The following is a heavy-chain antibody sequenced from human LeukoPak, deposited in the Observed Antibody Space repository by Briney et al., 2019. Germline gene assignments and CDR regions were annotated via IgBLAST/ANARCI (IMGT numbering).Heavy chain of an antibody. D-gene: IGHD2-2*02. CDR1: CYSFTSYG. CDR3: ARYLRGYCSSTSCYTGGFYFDY. V-gene: IGHV1-18*01. CDR2: ISAYNGNT. J-gene: IGHJ4*02. Sequence: ASVKVSCKASCYSFTSYGISWVRQAPGQGLEWMGWISAYNGNTNYAQKLQGRVTMTTDTSTSTAYMELRSLRSDDTAVYYCARYLRGYCSSTSCYTGGFYFDYWGQGTLVTVSS.